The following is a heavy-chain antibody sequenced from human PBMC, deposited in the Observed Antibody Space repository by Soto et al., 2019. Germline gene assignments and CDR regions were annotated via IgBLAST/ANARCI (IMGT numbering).Heavy chain of an antibody. J-gene: IGHJ4*01. D-gene: IGHD6-19*01. V-gene: IGHV4-38-2*02. Sequence: SATPSLTCTVSGYSLRSGSYWAWIRQPPGKGPEWIASIYHGGTTFYNPSLKSRITISVDTSNNQFSLKLTSVTAADTAVYYCARVHVMVVAGSTFDYWGHGTLVT. CDR1: GYSLRSGSY. CDR2: IYHGGTT. CDR3: ARVHVMVVAGSTFDY.